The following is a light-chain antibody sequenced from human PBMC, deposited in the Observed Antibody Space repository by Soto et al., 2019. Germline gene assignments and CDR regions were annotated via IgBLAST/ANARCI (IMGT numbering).Light chain of an antibody. CDR1: SSDVGAYNY. CDR3: SSYTSSNTLV. CDR2: EVS. V-gene: IGLV2-14*01. J-gene: IGLJ2*01. Sequence: QSVLTQPASVSGSPGQSITISCTGTSSDVGAYNYVSWYQQHPGKAPKLMIFEVSDRPSGFSNRFSGSKSGNTASLTISGLQAEDVADYYCSSYTSSNTLVFGGGTKLTVL.